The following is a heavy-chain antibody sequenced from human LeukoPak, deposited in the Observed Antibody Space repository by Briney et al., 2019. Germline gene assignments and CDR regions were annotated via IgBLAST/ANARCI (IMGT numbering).Heavy chain of an antibody. V-gene: IGHV3-30-3*01. CDR2: ISYDGSNK. CDR1: GFTFSSYA. D-gene: IGHD6-19*01. J-gene: IGHJ4*02. Sequence: GSLRLSCAASGFTFSSYAMHWVRQAPGKGLEWVAVISYDGSNKYYADSVKGRFTISRDNSKNTLYLQMNSLRAEDTAVYYCARNLIIAVAGAFDFDYWGQGTLVTVSS. CDR3: ARNLIIAVAGAFDFDY.